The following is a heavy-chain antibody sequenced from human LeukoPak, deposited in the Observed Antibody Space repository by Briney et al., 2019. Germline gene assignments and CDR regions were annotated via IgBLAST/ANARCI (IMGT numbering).Heavy chain of an antibody. CDR2: IYTSGST. Sequence: SENVSLTCTVSGGSISSYYWSWNRQPAGKGLEWIGRIYTSGSTNYNPSLKKRDAMSVDTSKNQFSLKLSSVTAADTAVYYCARDRSSSWYESCYFDYWGQGTLVTVSS. J-gene: IGHJ4*02. CDR3: ARDRSSSWYESCYFDY. D-gene: IGHD6-13*01. V-gene: IGHV4-4*07. CDR1: GGSISSYY.